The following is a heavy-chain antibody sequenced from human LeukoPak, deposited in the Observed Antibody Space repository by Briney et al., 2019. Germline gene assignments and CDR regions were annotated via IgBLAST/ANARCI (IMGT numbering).Heavy chain of an antibody. J-gene: IGHJ4*02. V-gene: IGHV3-23*01. Sequence: GGSLRLSCAASGFTFSSYAMSWVRQAPGKGLEWVSAIGGSGGSIYYADSVEGRFAISRDNSKNTLYLQMNSVRAEDTAVYYCAKRPPTRDYDRSGYYYFDYWGQGTLVTVSS. CDR2: IGGSGGSI. CDR3: AKRPPTRDYDRSGYYYFDY. D-gene: IGHD3-22*01. CDR1: GFTFSSYA.